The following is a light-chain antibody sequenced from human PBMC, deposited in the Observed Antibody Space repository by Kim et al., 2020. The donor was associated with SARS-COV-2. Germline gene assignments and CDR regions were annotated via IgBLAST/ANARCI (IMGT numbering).Light chain of an antibody. V-gene: IGKV3-20*01. Sequence: PGERSTLSCSANQIIETKYFAWFQQKPGQAPRLLIFGASSRATGIPDRFRGSGSGTDFALTISRLEPEDLAVYYCQHYGTSLPITFGQGTRLEIK. CDR1: QIIETKY. CDR2: GAS. J-gene: IGKJ5*01. CDR3: QHYGTSLPIT.